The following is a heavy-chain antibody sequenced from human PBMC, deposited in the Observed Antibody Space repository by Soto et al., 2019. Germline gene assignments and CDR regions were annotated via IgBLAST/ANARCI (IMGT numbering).Heavy chain of an antibody. D-gene: IGHD6-13*01. CDR2: ISSDSRYV. V-gene: IGHV3-21*04. CDR3: AKDLGRYSSIPRGL. J-gene: IGHJ4*02. CDR1: GFIFSTYS. Sequence: PGGSLRLSCAASGFIFSTYSVNWVRQAPGQGLEWVSAISSDSRYVYYADSVKGRFTSSRDNSKNTLDLHMNSLRAEDTAVYYCAKDLGRYSSIPRGLWGQGTLVTVSS.